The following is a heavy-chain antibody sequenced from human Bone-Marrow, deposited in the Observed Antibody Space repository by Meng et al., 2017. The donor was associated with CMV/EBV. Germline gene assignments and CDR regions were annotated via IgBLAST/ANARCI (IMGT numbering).Heavy chain of an antibody. Sequence: SLKVSCNSSGYIFTNYWIAWVRQMPGKGLEWMGIIYPGDSDTRYGPSFQGHVTISVDKSITTAYLQWSSLKASDTAMYYCSRHKKAPYCTSSSCFETFGWFDPWGQGTLVTVSS. J-gene: IGHJ5*02. CDR2: IYPGDSDT. D-gene: IGHD2-2*01. V-gene: IGHV5-51*01. CDR1: GYIFTNYW. CDR3: SRHKKAPYCTSSSCFETFGWFDP.